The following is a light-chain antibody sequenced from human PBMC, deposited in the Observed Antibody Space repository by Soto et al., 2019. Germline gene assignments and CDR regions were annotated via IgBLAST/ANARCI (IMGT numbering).Light chain of an antibody. J-gene: IGLJ3*02. CDR3: SAYKSSSSLEV. Sequence: QSALTQPASVSGSPGQSITISCTGTSSDIGGYNYDSWYQHHPGKAPKLMIYNVSNRPSGISNRFFGSKSGNTASLTISGLQSEDEANYYCSAYKSSSSLEVFGGGTKLTVL. V-gene: IGLV2-14*01. CDR1: SSDIGGYNY. CDR2: NVS.